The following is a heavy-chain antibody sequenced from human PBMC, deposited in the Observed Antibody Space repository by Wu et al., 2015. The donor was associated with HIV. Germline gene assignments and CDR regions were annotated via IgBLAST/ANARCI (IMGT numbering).Heavy chain of an antibody. CDR2: MNPRSGNT. D-gene: IGHD2-2*01. Sequence: QVQLVQSGAEVKKPGASVKVSCKASGYTFTSYDINWVRQATGQGLEWMGWMNPRSGNTGYAQKFQGRVTMTRDTSISTANMELSSLRSEDTAVYYCARDSHCSSTSCPDGFDYWGQGTLVTVSS. V-gene: IGHV1-8*01. CDR1: GYTFTSYD. J-gene: IGHJ4*02. CDR3: ARDSHCSSTSCPDGFDY.